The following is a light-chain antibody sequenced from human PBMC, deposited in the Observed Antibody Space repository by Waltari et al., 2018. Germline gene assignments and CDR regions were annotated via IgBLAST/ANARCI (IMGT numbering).Light chain of an antibody. CDR3: QQYDSYSAT. J-gene: IGKJ1*01. CDR1: QSISSW. CDR2: KAS. V-gene: IGKV1-5*03. Sequence: DIQMTQSPSTLSASVGDRCTITCRASQSISSWLAWYQQKPGKATKLLIYKASSLESGVPSRFSGSGSGTEFTLTITSLQPDDFATYYCQQYDSYSATFGQGTKVEI.